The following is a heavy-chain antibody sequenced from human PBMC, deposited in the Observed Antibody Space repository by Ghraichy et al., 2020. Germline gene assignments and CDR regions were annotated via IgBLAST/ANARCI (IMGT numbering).Heavy chain of an antibody. J-gene: IGHJ4*02. D-gene: IGHD3-22*01. CDR1: GGTFSSYT. Sequence: SVKVSCKASGGTFSSYTISWVRQAPGQGLEWMGRIIPILGIANYAQKFQGRVTITADKSTSTAYMELSSLRSEDTAVYYCARSPRMPGAMIDYWGQGTLVTVSS. CDR2: IIPILGIA. V-gene: IGHV1-69*02. CDR3: ARSPRMPGAMIDY.